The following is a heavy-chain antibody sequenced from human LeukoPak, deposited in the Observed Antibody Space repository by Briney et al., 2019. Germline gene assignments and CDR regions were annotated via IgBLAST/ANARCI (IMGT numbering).Heavy chain of an antibody. V-gene: IGHV4-61*02. CDR1: GGSISSGSYY. Sequence: SQTLSLTCTVSGGSISSGSYYWSWIRQPAGKGLEWIGRIYTSGSTNYNPSLKSRVTMSVDTSKNQFSLKLSSVTAADTAVYYCATEIGWDDAFDIWGQGTMVTVSS. D-gene: IGHD1-26*01. CDR2: IYTSGST. J-gene: IGHJ3*02. CDR3: ATEIGWDDAFDI.